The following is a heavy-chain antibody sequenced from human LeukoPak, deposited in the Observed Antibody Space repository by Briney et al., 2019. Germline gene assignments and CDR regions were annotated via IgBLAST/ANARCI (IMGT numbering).Heavy chain of an antibody. CDR2: IIPILGIA. J-gene: IGHJ1*01. Sequence: SVKVSFKASGGTFISYTISWVRQAPGQGLEWMGRIIPILGIANYAQKFQGRVTITADKSTSTAYMELSSLRSEDTAVYYCARDRRGYDILTGYYGAEYFQHWGQGTLVTVSS. CDR1: GGTFISYT. CDR3: ARDRRGYDILTGYYGAEYFQH. V-gene: IGHV1-69*04. D-gene: IGHD3-9*01.